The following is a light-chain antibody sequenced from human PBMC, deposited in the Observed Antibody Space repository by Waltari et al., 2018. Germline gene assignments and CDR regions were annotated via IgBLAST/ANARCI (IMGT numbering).Light chain of an antibody. CDR1: QDIRTW. J-gene: IGKJ5*01. CDR3: QQGNTFPIT. V-gene: IGKV1D-12*01. Sequence: DIQMTQSPSSVSASVGDRVTITCRASQDIRTWLAWYQQKPGKAPKLLIYAASSFHSGVPSRFSGSGSGTDFTLTISSLQPEDFATYYCQQGNTFPITFGQGTRLDIK. CDR2: AAS.